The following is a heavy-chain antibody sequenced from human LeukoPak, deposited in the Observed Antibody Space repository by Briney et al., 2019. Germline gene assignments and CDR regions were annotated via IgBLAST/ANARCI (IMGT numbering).Heavy chain of an antibody. V-gene: IGHV4-4*07. D-gene: IGHD2-21*02. CDR1: GGSISSYY. J-gene: IGHJ4*02. CDR2: IYTSGST. CDR3: ARGSVTATRFYYFDY. Sequence: NSSETLSLTCTVSGGSISSYYWSWIRQPAGKGLEWIGRIYTSGSTNYNPSLKSRVTMSVDTSKNQSSLKLSSVTAADTAVYYCARGSVTATRFYYFDYWGQGTLVTVSS.